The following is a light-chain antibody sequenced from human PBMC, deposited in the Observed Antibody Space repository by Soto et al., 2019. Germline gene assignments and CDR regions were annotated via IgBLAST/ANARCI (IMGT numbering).Light chain of an antibody. Sequence: QSVLTQPASVSVSPGQSITTSCTGTSSDVGGYNYVSWYQQYPGKAPKLMIYDVTNRPSGVSNRFSGSKSGNTASLTISGLQAEDEADYYCSSYISSGLYVFGAGTKVTV. CDR1: SSDVGGYNY. CDR2: DVT. V-gene: IGLV2-14*01. J-gene: IGLJ1*01. CDR3: SSYISSGLYV.